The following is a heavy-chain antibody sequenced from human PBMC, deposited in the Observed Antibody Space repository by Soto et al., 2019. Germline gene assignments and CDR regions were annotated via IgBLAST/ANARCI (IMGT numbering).Heavy chain of an antibody. CDR1: GYHFTSYY. CDR2: INPSGGST. CDR3: ARRGWFGELDYYYMDV. V-gene: IGHV1-46*03. Sequence: ASVEVPCKASGYHFTSYYMHWVRQAPGQRLEWIGIINPSGGSTSYAQKFQGRVTMTRDTSTSAVYMELSSLRSEDTAVYYCARRGWFGELDYYYMDVWGKGTTVTVSS. D-gene: IGHD3-10*01. J-gene: IGHJ6*03.